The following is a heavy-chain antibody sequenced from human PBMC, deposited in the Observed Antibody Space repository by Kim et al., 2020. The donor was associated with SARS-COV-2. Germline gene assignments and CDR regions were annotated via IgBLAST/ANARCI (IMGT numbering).Heavy chain of an antibody. Sequence: GGSLRLSCAASGFTFSSYSMNWVRQAPGKGLEWVSYISSSSSTIYYADSVKGRFTISRDNAKNSLYLQMNSLRDEDTAVYYCARADYDFWSGYYMGFDYWGQGTLVTVSS. J-gene: IGHJ4*02. V-gene: IGHV3-48*02. D-gene: IGHD3-3*01. CDR2: ISSSSSTI. CDR1: GFTFSSYS. CDR3: ARADYDFWSGYYMGFDY.